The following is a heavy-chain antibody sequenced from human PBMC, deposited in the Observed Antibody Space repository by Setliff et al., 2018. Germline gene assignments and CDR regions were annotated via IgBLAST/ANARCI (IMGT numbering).Heavy chain of an antibody. V-gene: IGHV1-3*01. D-gene: IGHD6-19*01. J-gene: IGHJ1*01. CDR2: INAGNGNT. CDR1: GYIFTYYA. CDR3: ARDPWQWLTTFTSAEYFQH. Sequence: ASVKVSCKASGYIFTYYAIHWVRQAPGQRLEWMGWINAGNGNTKYSQKFQGRVTITADKSTSTAYMELSSLRSEDTAVYYCARDPWQWLTTFTSAEYFQHWGQGTLVTVSS.